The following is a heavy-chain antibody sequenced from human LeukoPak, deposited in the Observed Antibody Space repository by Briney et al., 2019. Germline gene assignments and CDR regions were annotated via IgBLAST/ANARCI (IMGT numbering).Heavy chain of an antibody. CDR2: INDSGSV. D-gene: IGHD2/OR15-2a*01. V-gene: IGHV4-34*01. Sequence: SETLSLTCAVYGGSFSGYYWSWIRQHPGKGLEWIGEINDSGSVNCNPSLKNRVTLSVDTSKNQFSLRLSSVAAADSAVYYCATGYYEPFANWGPGTLVTVSS. J-gene: IGHJ4*02. CDR3: ATGYYEPFAN. CDR1: GGSFSGYY.